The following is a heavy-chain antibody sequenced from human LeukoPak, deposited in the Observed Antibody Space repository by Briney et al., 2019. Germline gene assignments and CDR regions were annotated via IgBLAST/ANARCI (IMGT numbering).Heavy chain of an antibody. V-gene: IGHV1-69*13. CDR2: IIPIFGTA. CDR1: GGTFSSYA. CDR3: ARSGIDYDSSGYYYVDYFDY. J-gene: IGHJ4*02. Sequence: SVRVSCKASGGTFSSYAISWVRQAPGQGLEWMGGIIPIFGTANYAQKFQGRVTITADESTSTAYMELSSLRSEDTAVYYCARSGIDYDSSGYYYVDYFDYWSQGTLVTVSS. D-gene: IGHD3-22*01.